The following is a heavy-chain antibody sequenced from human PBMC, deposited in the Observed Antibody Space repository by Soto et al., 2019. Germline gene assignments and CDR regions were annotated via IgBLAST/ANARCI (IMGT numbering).Heavy chain of an antibody. Sequence: SETLSLTCTVSGGSISSGGYYWSWIRQHPGKGLEWIGYIYYSGSTYYNPSLKSRATISVDTSKNQFSLKLSSVTAADTAVYYRAREFVAARVYGMDVWGQGTTVTVSS. CDR2: IYYSGST. CDR1: GGSISSGGYY. CDR3: AREFVAARVYGMDV. V-gene: IGHV4-31*03. D-gene: IGHD2-21*01. J-gene: IGHJ6*02.